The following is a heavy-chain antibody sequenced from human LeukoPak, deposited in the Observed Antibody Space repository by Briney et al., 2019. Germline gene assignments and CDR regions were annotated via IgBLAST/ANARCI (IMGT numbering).Heavy chain of an antibody. CDR2: ISGSGGST. V-gene: IGHV3-23*01. CDR1: GFTFSSYA. Sequence: GGSLRLSCAASGFTFSSYAMSWVRQAPGKGLEWVSAISGSGGSTYYADSVKGRFTISRDNSKNTLYLQMHSLRAEDTAVYYCAKGTKAAFWRNWFDPWGQGTPVTVSS. D-gene: IGHD3-3*01. J-gene: IGHJ5*02. CDR3: AKGTKAAFWRNWFDP.